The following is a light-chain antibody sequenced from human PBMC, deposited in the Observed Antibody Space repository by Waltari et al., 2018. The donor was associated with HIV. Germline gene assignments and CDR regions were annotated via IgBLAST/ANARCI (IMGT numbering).Light chain of an antibody. CDR3: AAWDDSLRGHVV. V-gene: IGLV1-47*01. CDR2: KKN. Sequence: QSVLTQPPSASATPGQRVTISCSGTRSNIGRHFAFWYQQFTGTAPKLLMYKKNKRFSGVPDRFSGSKSGTSASLAISGLRSEDEAVYYCAAWDDSLRGHVVFGGGTNLTV. J-gene: IGLJ2*01. CDR1: RSNIGRHF.